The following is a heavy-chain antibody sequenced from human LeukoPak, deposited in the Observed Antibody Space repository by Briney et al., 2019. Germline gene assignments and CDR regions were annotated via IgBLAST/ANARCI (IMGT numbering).Heavy chain of an antibody. CDR3: ARAPGRAGTIGYYGMDV. D-gene: IGHD1-7*01. Sequence: GGSLRLSCANSGFTFNRYWMSWVRQAPGKGLEWVANIKEDGSEKYYVDSVKGRFTISRDNAKNSVYLQMNSLRAGDTAVYYCARAPGRAGTIGYYGMDVWGQGTTVTVSS. CDR2: IKEDGSEK. CDR1: GFTFNRYW. J-gene: IGHJ6*02. V-gene: IGHV3-7*01.